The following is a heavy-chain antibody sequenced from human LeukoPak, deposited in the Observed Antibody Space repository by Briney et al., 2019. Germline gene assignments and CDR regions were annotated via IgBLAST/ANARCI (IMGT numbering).Heavy chain of an antibody. D-gene: IGHD6-19*01. CDR2: INPSGGST. V-gene: IGHV1-46*01. CDR3: ASFDSSGWYGGRDDAFDI. Sequence: ASVKVSCKASGYTFTSYYMHWMRQAPGQGLEWMGIINPSGGSTSYAQKFQGRVSMTRDTSTSTVYMELSSLRSEDTAVYYCASFDSSGWYGGRDDAFDIWGQGTMVTVSS. CDR1: GYTFTSYY. J-gene: IGHJ3*02.